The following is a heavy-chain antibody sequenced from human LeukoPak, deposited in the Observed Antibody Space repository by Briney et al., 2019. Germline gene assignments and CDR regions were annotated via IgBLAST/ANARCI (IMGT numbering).Heavy chain of an antibody. CDR3: ARDNSVGDSAWWFDP. V-gene: IGHV1-46*01. D-gene: IGHD5-12*01. Sequence: ASVKVSCKASGYTFTNNFMHWVRQAPGQGLEWMGIINPSGDNTWYAQKFQGRVTMTRDMATSTDYMDVSSLRSEDTAVYYCARDNSVGDSAWWFDPGGQGTLVTVAS. CDR1: GYTFTNNF. J-gene: IGHJ5*02. CDR2: INPSGDNT.